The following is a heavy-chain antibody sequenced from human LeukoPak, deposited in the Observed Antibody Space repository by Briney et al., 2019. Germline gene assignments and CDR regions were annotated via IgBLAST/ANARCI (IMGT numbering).Heavy chain of an antibody. Sequence: SQTLSLTCAVSGGSITSGGYSWSWIRPPPGKGPEWIGYIYHSGSTYYYPSLKSRVTISVDRGKGQFSLRLSSVTAAYTAGYYCARGGSFDIWGRETMVTVS. CDR3: ARGGSFDI. V-gene: IGHV4-30-2*01. J-gene: IGHJ3*02. CDR1: GGSITSGGYS. CDR2: IYHSGST.